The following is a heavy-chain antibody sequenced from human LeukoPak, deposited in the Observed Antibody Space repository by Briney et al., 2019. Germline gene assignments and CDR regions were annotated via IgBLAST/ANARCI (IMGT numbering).Heavy chain of an antibody. D-gene: IGHD2-2*01. CDR3: ARRLTQYDCFDP. J-gene: IGHJ5*02. CDR1: VHSVSSNCVT. CDR2: TYYRSTWYN. Sequence: SQTLSLTCAISVHSVSSNCVTWNWIRQSPSIGLDWLGRTYYRSTWYNDYAVSVRGRITVNPDTSKNQFSLHLNSVTPEDTAVYYCARRLTQYDCFDPWGQGILVTVSS. V-gene: IGHV6-1*01.